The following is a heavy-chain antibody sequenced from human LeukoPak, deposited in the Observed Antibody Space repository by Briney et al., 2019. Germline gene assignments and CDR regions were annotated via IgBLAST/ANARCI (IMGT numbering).Heavy chain of an antibody. CDR1: GFTFSSYS. CDR3: ARDHPSRYDFWSGYYKDAFDI. D-gene: IGHD3-3*01. Sequence: GGSLRLSCAASGFTFSSYSMNWVRQAPGKGLGWVSSISSSSSYIYYADSVKGRFTISRDNAKNSLYLQMNSLRAEDTAVYYCARDHPSRYDFWSGYYKDAFDIWGQGTMVTVSS. J-gene: IGHJ3*02. V-gene: IGHV3-21*01. CDR2: ISSSSSYI.